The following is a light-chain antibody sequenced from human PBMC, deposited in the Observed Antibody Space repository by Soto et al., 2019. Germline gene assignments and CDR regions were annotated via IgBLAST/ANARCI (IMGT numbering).Light chain of an antibody. CDR2: SNN. V-gene: IGLV1-40*01. Sequence: QSVLTQPPSMSGAPGQSVTISCSGSGANIGAGFDVHWYQQLPGTAPKLLIYSNNNRPSGVPDRFSGSKSGTSASLAIAGLQAEDEADYYCQSYDSYLTGVFGGGTKLTVL. J-gene: IGLJ3*02. CDR3: QSYDSYLTGV. CDR1: GANIGAGFD.